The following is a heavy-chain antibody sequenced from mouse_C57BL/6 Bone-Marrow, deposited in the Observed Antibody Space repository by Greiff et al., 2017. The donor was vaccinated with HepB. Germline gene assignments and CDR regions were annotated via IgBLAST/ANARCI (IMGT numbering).Heavy chain of an antibody. V-gene: IGHV14-2*01. D-gene: IGHD1-1*01. CDR2: IDPEDGAT. Sequence: VQLQQSGAELVKPGASVKLSCTASGFNIKDYYMHWVKQRTEQGLEWIGRIDPEDGATKYAPKFQGKDTITADTSSNTAYLQLSSLTSEDTAVYYCSRITTVPWYFDVWGTGTTVTVSS. J-gene: IGHJ1*03. CDR3: SRITTVPWYFDV. CDR1: GFNIKDYY.